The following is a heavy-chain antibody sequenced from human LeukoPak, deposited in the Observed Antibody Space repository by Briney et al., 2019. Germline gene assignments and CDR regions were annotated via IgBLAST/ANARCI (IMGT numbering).Heavy chain of an antibody. CDR1: GFTFSGSA. CDR2: IRSKANSYAT. V-gene: IGHV3-73*01. D-gene: IGHD6-19*01. Sequence: GGSLRLSCAASGFTFSGSAMHWVRLASGKGLEWVGRIRSKANSYATAYAASVKGRFTISRDDSKNTAYLQMNSLKTEDTAVYYCTRLGSGWQHDYWGQGTLVTVSS. CDR3: TRLGSGWQHDY. J-gene: IGHJ4*02.